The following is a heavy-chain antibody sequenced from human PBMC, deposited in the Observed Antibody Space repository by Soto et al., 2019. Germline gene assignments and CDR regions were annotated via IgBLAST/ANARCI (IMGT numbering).Heavy chain of an antibody. Sequence: EVQLVESGGGLIQPGGSLRLSCAASEFTVGNNYMSWVRQAPGKRLEWVSLIYSTGTTRYADSVKGRFTVSRDNAKNTLYLQMNSLRAEDTAVYYCAKDGRGSGSHYNSFGYWGQGTLVTVSS. D-gene: IGHD3-10*01. CDR2: IYSTGTT. CDR1: EFTVGNNY. J-gene: IGHJ4*02. V-gene: IGHV3-53*01. CDR3: AKDGRGSGSHYNSFGY.